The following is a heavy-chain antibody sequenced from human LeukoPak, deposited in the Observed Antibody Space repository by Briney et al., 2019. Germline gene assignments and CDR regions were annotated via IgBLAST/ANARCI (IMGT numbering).Heavy chain of an antibody. CDR1: GFTFSSYG. D-gene: IGHD6-19*01. J-gene: IGHJ4*02. CDR3: ARGHSSGWYGRNNYFDY. CDR2: IWYDGSNK. Sequence: PGGSLRLSCAASGFTFSSYGMHWVRQAPGKGLEWVAVIWYDGSNKYYADSVKGRFTISRDNSKNTLYLQMNSLRAEDTAVYYCARGHSSGWYGRNNYFDYWGQGTLVTVSS. V-gene: IGHV3-33*01.